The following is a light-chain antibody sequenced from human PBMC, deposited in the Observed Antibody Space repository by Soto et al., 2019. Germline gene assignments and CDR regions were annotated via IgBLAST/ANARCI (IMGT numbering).Light chain of an antibody. CDR2: DAS. Sequence: IFLTQSRYTLSLSPGGRPTLSCRASQSVTNYIAWYQQRPGQAPRILIYDASNRATGVPARFSGSRYGTDFNLTISDLETADFGLYYCQQRLNWPPGFGQGTKVDIK. J-gene: IGKJ1*01. CDR3: QQRLNWPPG. V-gene: IGKV3-11*01. CDR1: QSVTNY.